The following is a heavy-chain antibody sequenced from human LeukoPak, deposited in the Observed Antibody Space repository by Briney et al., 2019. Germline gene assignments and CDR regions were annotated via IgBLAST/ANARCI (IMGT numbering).Heavy chain of an antibody. J-gene: IGHJ4*02. V-gene: IGHV3-48*03. Sequence: PGGSLRLSCAVSGFTFSSYEMDWVRQAPGKGLEWVSYISSSGDTIYYADSVKGRFTFSRDNAKNSLYLQMNSLRPEDTAVYYCAGDPRGADWIDYWGQGTLVTVSS. CDR3: AGDPRGADWIDY. D-gene: IGHD3/OR15-3a*01. CDR1: GFTFSSYE. CDR2: ISSSGDTI.